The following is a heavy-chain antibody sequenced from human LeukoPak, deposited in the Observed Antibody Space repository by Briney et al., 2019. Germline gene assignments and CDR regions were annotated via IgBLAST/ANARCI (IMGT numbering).Heavy chain of an antibody. CDR3: ARDRGDFWSGPNGWTLYYYYYYMDV. Sequence: GGSLRLSCAASGFTFSSYWMSWVRQAPGKGLEWVANIKQDGGEKYYVDSVKGRFTISRDNAKNSLYLQMNSLRAEDTAVYYCARDRGDFWSGPNGWTLYYYYYYMDVWGKGTTVTVSS. V-gene: IGHV3-7*01. D-gene: IGHD3-3*01. J-gene: IGHJ6*03. CDR1: GFTFSSYW. CDR2: IKQDGGEK.